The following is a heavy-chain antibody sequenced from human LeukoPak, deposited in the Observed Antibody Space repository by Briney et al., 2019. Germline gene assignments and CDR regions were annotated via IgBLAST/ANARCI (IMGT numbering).Heavy chain of an antibody. CDR1: GGTFSSYA. CDR3: ASGTIFGVVKDYYYYYYMDV. V-gene: IGHV1-69*05. D-gene: IGHD3-3*01. Sequence: ASVKVSCKASGGTFSSYAISWVRQAPGQGLEWMGGTIPIFGTANYAQKFQGRVTITTDESTSTAYMELSSLRSEDTAVYYCASGTIFGVVKDYYYYYYMDVWGKGTTVTVSS. CDR2: TIPIFGTA. J-gene: IGHJ6*03.